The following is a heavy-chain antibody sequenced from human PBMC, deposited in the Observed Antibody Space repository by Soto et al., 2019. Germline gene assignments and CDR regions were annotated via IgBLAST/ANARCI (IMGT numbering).Heavy chain of an antibody. CDR3: ARLGFLEWLNPHDYNWFDP. Sequence: QVQLVQSGAEVKKPGASVKVSCKASGYTFTSYAMHWVRQAPGQRLEWMGWINAGNGNTKYSQKFQGRVTITRDTSASTAYMELSSLRSEDTAVYYCARLGFLEWLNPHDYNWFDPWGQGTLVTVSS. CDR2: INAGNGNT. D-gene: IGHD3-3*01. CDR1: GYTFTSYA. V-gene: IGHV1-3*01. J-gene: IGHJ5*02.